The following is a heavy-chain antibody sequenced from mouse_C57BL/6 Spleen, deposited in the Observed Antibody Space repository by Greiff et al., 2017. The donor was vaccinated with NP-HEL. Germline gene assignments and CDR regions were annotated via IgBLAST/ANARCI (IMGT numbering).Heavy chain of an antibody. CDR3: ALNSRAMDY. J-gene: IGHJ4*01. V-gene: IGHV1-82*01. CDR1: GYAFSSSW. D-gene: IGHD1-3*01. CDR2: IYPGDGDT. Sequence: QVQLQQSGPELVKPGASVKISCKASGYAFSSSWMNWVKQRPGKGLEWIGRIYPGDGDTNYNGKFKGKATLTADKSSSTAYMRLSSLTSEDSAVYFCALNSRAMDYWGQGTSVTVSS.